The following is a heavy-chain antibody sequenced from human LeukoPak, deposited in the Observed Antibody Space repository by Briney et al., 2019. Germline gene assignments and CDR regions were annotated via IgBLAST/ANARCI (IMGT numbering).Heavy chain of an antibody. V-gene: IGHV3-7*05. D-gene: IGHD1-26*01. Sequence: GGSLRLSCAAAGFSFSSYWMTWVRQARGKGLEWVANLNQDGSEKYYVDFVEGRFTISRDNAKNSLYLQMNRLRAEDTAVYFCAKEVGAESWGQGTLVTVSS. CDR1: GFSFSSYW. CDR3: AKEVGAES. CDR2: LNQDGSEK. J-gene: IGHJ4*02.